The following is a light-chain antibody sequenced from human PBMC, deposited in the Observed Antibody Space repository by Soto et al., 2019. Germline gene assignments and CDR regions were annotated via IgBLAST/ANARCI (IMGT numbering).Light chain of an antibody. CDR3: QQYFNAPYS. CDR1: QTVLYSSINRNY. CDR2: WAS. J-gene: IGKJ2*03. V-gene: IGKV4-1*01. Sequence: DIVMTQSPDSLAVSLGERATINCKSSQTVLYSSINRNYLAWYQQKPGQPPKMLFYWASTRESGVPDRFSGSGSGTDFTLTIRGLQAEDVAVYYCQQYFNAPYSFGQGTRLEIK.